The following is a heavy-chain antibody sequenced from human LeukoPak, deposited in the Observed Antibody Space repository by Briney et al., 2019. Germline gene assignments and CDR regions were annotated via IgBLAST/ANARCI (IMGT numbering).Heavy chain of an antibody. J-gene: IGHJ3*02. CDR3: ARAGGWFGDYAFDI. CDR2: ISSSSSYI. Sequence: GGSLRLSCAASGFTFSSYSVNWVRQAPGKGLDLVSSISSSSSYIYYADSVKGRFNISRDNAKNSLYLQMNSLRAEDTAVYYCARAGGWFGDYAFDIWGQGTMVTVSS. CDR1: GFTFSSYS. D-gene: IGHD3-10*01. V-gene: IGHV3-21*01.